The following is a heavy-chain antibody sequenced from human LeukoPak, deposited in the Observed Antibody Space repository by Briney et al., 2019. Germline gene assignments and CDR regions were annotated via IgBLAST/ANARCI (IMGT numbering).Heavy chain of an antibody. D-gene: IGHD2-8*01. CDR1: GFTVGNNY. CDR3: ARDPPAVSINTYA. J-gene: IGHJ4*02. Sequence: PGGSLRLSCAASGFTVGNNYMNWVRQAPGKGLEWVSLIFSHGETSYADSVKGGFTISRDNSKNTLYLQMNGRRVEDTAVYYCARDPPAVSINTYAWGQGTLVTVSS. CDR2: IFSHGET. V-gene: IGHV3-66*01.